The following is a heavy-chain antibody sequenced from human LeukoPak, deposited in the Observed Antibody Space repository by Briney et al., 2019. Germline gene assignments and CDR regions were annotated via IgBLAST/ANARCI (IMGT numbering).Heavy chain of an antibody. V-gene: IGHV1-8*01. D-gene: IGHD3-3*01. CDR2: MNPNSGNK. CDR1: GYTFTSYD. Sequence: ASVKVSCKASGYTFTSYDINWVRQATGQGLEWMGWMNPNSGNKGYAQKFQGRVTMTRNTSISTAYMELSSLRSGDTAVYYCAKNTYYDFWSGYYNDAFDIWGQGTMVTVSS. CDR3: AKNTYYDFWSGYYNDAFDI. J-gene: IGHJ3*02.